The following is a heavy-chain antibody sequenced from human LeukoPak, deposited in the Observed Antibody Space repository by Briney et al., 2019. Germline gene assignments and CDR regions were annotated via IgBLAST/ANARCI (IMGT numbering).Heavy chain of an antibody. J-gene: IGHJ4*02. D-gene: IGHD6-13*01. V-gene: IGHV1-2*06. Sequence: GSVKVSCKASGYTFTAFPIHWVRQAPGQGLEWIGRIHPNSGDTNYVQRFQGRVTMTRDTSINTVFLDLSRLRSDDTAVYYCARDGSNWSSLHFWGQGTLVSVSS. CDR3: ARDGSNWSSLHF. CDR2: IHPNSGDT. CDR1: GYTFTAFP.